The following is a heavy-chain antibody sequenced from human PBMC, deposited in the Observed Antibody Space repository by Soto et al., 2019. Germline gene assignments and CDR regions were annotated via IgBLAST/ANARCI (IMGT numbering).Heavy chain of an antibody. CDR3: AGWGGHDYNY. Sequence: EVQLVQSGGGLVQPGGSLRLSCVGSGFTFTDFYMNWVRQAPGKGLEWVANIRPDGSETNYVESVKGRFTTSRDNAKNALFLQMNSLRADDTAVYYCAGWGGHDYNYWGQGNLVTVSS. D-gene: IGHD4-4*01. CDR2: IRPDGSET. J-gene: IGHJ4*02. V-gene: IGHV3-7*03. CDR1: GFTFTDFY.